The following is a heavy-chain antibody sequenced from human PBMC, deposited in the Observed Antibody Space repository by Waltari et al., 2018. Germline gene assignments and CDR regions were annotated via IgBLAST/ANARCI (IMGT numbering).Heavy chain of an antibody. CDR1: GGSIRRGGYY. CDR2: IYYSGST. J-gene: IGHJ4*02. Sequence: QVQLQESGPGLVKPSQSLSLPCTVSGGSIRRGGYYWTCIRQHPGKGLEWIGYIYYSGSTYYNPSLKSRVTISVDTSKNQFSLKLSSVTAADTAVYYCARGTRIRVGLFDYWGQGTLVTVSS. CDR3: ARGTRIRVGLFDY. D-gene: IGHD1-26*01. V-gene: IGHV4-31*03.